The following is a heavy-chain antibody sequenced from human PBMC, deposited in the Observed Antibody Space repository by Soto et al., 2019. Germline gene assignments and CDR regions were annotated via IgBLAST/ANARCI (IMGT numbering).Heavy chain of an antibody. V-gene: IGHV3-64*01. CDR2: ISSNGGST. D-gene: IGHD5-12*01. CDR1: GFTFSRYA. CDR3: ARGGCGYEFDY. Sequence: EVQLVESGGGLVQPGGSLRLSCAASGFTFSRYAMHWVRQAPGKGLEYVSPISSNGGSTYYANSVKGRFTISRDNSKNTLYLQMGSLRPEDTAVYYCARGGCGYEFDYWGQGPLVTVSS. J-gene: IGHJ4*02.